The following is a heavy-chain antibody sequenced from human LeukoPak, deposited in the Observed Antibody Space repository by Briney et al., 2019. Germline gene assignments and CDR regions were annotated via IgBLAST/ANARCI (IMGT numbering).Heavy chain of an antibody. Sequence: GRSLRLSCAAYGFTFSSYEMNWVRQDAGKGLEWVSYISSSGSTIYYADSVKGRFTIYRDNAKNSLYLQMNSLRADDTSVYYCARGYCDYGRYPYYGMDVWGKGTTVTVSS. CDR1: GFTFSSYE. J-gene: IGHJ6*04. CDR2: ISSSGSTI. CDR3: ARGYCDYGRYPYYGMDV. D-gene: IGHD4-17*01. V-gene: IGHV3-48*03.